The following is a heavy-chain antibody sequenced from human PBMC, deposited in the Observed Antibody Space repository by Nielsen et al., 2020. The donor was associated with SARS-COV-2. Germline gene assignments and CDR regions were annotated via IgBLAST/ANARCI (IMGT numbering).Heavy chain of an antibody. V-gene: IGHV1-24*01. Sequence: ALVKVSCKVSGYTLTELSMHWVRQAPGKGLEWMGGFDPEDGETIYAQKFQGRVTMTEDTSTDTAYMELSSLRSDDTAVYYCARWGEEVRGVDYYYGMDVWGQGTTVTVSS. J-gene: IGHJ6*02. CDR2: FDPEDGET. D-gene: IGHD3-10*01. CDR3: ARWGEEVRGVDYYYGMDV. CDR1: GYTLTELS.